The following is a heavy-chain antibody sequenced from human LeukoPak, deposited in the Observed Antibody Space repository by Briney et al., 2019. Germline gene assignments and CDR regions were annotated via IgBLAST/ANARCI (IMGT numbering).Heavy chain of an antibody. CDR1: GFILNTYA. Sequence: GGSLRLSCAASGFILNTYAMHWVRQAPGKGLQYVASLGISGISTYYAESVQGRFTISRDNSKNTLYLQMSSVRAEDTAVYYCVKGQEVVYAPTFDYWGQGTLVTVSS. CDR3: VKGQEVVYAPTFDY. V-gene: IGHV3-64D*06. D-gene: IGHD2-8*02. CDR2: LGISGIST. J-gene: IGHJ4*02.